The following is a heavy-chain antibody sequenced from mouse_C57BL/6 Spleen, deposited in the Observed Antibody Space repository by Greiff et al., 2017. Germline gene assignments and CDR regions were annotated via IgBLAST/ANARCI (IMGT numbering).Heavy chain of an antibody. J-gene: IGHJ1*03. V-gene: IGHV1-82*01. CDR3: ARFTTKGGYFDV. Sequence: VQLQQSGPELVKPGASVKISCKASGYAFSSSWMNWVKQRPGKGLEWIGRIYPGDGDTNYNGKFKGKATLTADKSSSTAYMQLSSLTSEDSAVYFCARFTTKGGYFDVWGTGTTVTVSS. CDR2: IYPGDGDT. CDR1: GYAFSSSW. D-gene: IGHD1-1*01.